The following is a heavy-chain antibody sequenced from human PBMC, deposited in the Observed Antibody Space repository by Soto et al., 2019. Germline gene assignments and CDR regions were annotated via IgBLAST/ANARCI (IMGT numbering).Heavy chain of an antibody. J-gene: IGHJ5*02. V-gene: IGHV4-4*02. Sequence: SETLSLTCAVSSGSISSSNWWSWVRQPPGKGLEWIGEIYHSGSTNYNPSLKSRVTISVDKSKNQFSLKLSSVTAADTAVYYCARDTKATIFGVVTYGLDPWGQGTLVTVSS. CDR3: ARDTKATIFGVVTYGLDP. D-gene: IGHD3-3*01. CDR1: SGSISSSNW. CDR2: IYHSGST.